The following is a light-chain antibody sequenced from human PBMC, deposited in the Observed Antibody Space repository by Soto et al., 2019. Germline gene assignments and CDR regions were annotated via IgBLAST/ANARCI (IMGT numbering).Light chain of an antibody. V-gene: IGKV1-5*03. Sequence: DSQMTQSPSTLSASVGDRVIITCRASQSVSGWLAWYQQKPGKAPKLLIYKASALGSGVPSRFSGSGSGTEFTLTIGGLQPDDFATYYCQQYNNYVTFGGGTKVDIK. CDR2: KAS. J-gene: IGKJ4*01. CDR1: QSVSGW. CDR3: QQYNNYVT.